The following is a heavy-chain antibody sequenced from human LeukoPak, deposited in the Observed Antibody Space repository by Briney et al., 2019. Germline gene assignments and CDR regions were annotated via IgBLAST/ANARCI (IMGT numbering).Heavy chain of an antibody. Sequence: SETLSLTCAVYGGSFSGYYWSWIRQPPGKGLEWIGEINHSGSTNYNPSLKSRVTISVDTSKNQSSLKLSSVTAADTAVYYCATSGYNDFDYWGQGTLVTVSS. D-gene: IGHD3-22*01. V-gene: IGHV4-34*01. CDR2: INHSGST. J-gene: IGHJ4*02. CDR3: ATSGYNDFDY. CDR1: GGSFSGYY.